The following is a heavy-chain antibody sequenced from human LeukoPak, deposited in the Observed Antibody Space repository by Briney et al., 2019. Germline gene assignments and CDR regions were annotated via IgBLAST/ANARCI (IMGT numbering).Heavy chain of an antibody. J-gene: IGHJ5*02. Sequence: SQTLSLTCTVSGGSISSGDYYWSWIRQPPGKGLEWIGYIYYSGSTYYNPSLKSRVTTSVDTSKNQFSLKLSSVTAADTAVYYCARVPRYCSSTSCYLVWFDPWGQGTLVTVSS. V-gene: IGHV4-30-4*08. CDR2: IYYSGST. D-gene: IGHD2-2*01. CDR1: GGSISSGDYY. CDR3: ARVPRYCSSTSCYLVWFDP.